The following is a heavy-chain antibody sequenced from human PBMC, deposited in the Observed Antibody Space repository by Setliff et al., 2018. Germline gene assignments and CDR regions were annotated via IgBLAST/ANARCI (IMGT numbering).Heavy chain of an antibody. CDR2: IHQRGRT. J-gene: IGHJ3*02. D-gene: IGHD3-3*01. Sequence: SETLSLTCGVSGVSITSGHYWGWIRQSPGKGLEWLATIHQRGRTYYNPSLNSRVTISLDTSKNHFSLKLRSVTAEDSAVYYCASPGRDNLDSPFDAFDIWSQGTKVTVS. V-gene: IGHV4-38-2*01. CDR3: ASPGRDNLDSPFDAFDI. CDR1: GVSITSGHY.